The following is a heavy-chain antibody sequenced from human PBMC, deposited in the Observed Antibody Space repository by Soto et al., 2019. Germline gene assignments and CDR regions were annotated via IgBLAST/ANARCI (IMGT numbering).Heavy chain of an antibody. Sequence: ETLSLTCTVSGGSISSGDYYWSWIRQPPGKGLEWIGYIYYSGSTYYNPSLKSRVTISVDTSKNQFSLKLSSVTAADTAVYYCARTYDSNWFDPWGQGTLVTVSS. CDR3: ARTYDSNWFDP. CDR1: GGSISSGDYY. CDR2: IYYSGST. D-gene: IGHD3-3*01. V-gene: IGHV4-30-4*01. J-gene: IGHJ5*02.